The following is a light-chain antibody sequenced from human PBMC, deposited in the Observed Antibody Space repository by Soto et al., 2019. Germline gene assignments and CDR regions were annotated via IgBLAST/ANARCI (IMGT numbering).Light chain of an antibody. CDR2: GSS. CDR1: ETISTN. Sequence: IVQMQCPPSMIVSPWARAKLRCRATETISTNLAWFQRKPGQPPRLLICGSSTRATGVPDRFSGSGSGTEFTLIISSLQSEDVALYYCQQYNSYSEAFGQGTKVDIK. V-gene: IGKV3-15*01. J-gene: IGKJ1*01. CDR3: QQYNSYSEA.